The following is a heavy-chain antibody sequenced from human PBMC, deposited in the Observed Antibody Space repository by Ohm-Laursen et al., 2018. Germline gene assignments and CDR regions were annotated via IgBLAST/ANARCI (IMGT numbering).Heavy chain of an antibody. D-gene: IGHD2-15*01. CDR3: ARDAYCSGGSCYEYLQH. Sequence: GTLSLTCTVSGGSISSYYWSWLRQSPGKGLEWIGYIYYSGITNYNPPLKSRVTISVDTSENQFSLKLSSVTAADTAVYYCARDAYCSGGSCYEYLQHWGQGTLVTVSS. V-gene: IGHV4-59*01. J-gene: IGHJ1*01. CDR1: GGSISSYY. CDR2: IYYSGIT.